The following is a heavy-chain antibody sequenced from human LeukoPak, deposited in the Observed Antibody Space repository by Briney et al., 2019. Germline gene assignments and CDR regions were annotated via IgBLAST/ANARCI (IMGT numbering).Heavy chain of an antibody. Sequence: GGSLRLSCAASGFTFSNAWMSWVRQAPGKGLEWVGRIKSKTDGGTTDYAAPVKGRFTIPRDDSKNTLYLQMNSLKTEDTAVYYCTTLYYYDSSGLETYDYWGQGTLVTVSS. CDR3: TTLYYYDSSGLETYDY. CDR1: GFTFSNAW. CDR2: IKSKTDGGTT. V-gene: IGHV3-15*01. D-gene: IGHD3-22*01. J-gene: IGHJ4*02.